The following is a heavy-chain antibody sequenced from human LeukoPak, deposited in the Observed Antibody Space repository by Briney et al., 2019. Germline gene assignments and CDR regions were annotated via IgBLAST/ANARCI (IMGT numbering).Heavy chain of an antibody. V-gene: IGHV3-30*18. CDR1: GFTFSSYG. CDR2: ISYDGSNK. J-gene: IGHJ6*02. Sequence: GRSLRLSCAASGFTFSSYGMHWVRQAPGKGLEWVAVISYDGSNKYYADSVKGRFTISRDNSKNTLYLQMNSLRAEDTAVYYCAKEGPAYYYDSSGYYYAPNYGMDVWGQGTTVTVS. CDR3: AKEGPAYYYDSSGYYYAPNYGMDV. D-gene: IGHD3-22*01.